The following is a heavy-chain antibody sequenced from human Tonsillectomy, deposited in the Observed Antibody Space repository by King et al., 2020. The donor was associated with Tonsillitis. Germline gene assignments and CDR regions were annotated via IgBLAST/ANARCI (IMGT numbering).Heavy chain of an antibody. CDR2: IYYSGST. Sequence: VQLQESGPGLVKPSQTLSLTCTVSGGSISSGDYYWSWIRQPPGKGLEWIGYIYYSGSTYYNPSLKSRVTISVDTSKNQFSLKLSSVTAADTAVYYCARVRDSSGYSTLGAFDLWGQGTMVTVSS. V-gene: IGHV4-30-4*01. CDR1: GGSISSGDYY. J-gene: IGHJ3*01. D-gene: IGHD3-22*01. CDR3: ARVRDSSGYSTLGAFDL.